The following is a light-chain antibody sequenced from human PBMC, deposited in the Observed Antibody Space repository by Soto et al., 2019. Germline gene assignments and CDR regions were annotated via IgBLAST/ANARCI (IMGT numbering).Light chain of an antibody. CDR3: SSYTTISTYV. J-gene: IGLJ1*01. V-gene: IGLV2-14*02. CDR2: EVT. Sequence: QSALTQPAYVSGSPGQSITISCTGTSRDIGTSNLVSWYQQFPGKAPKLIIYEVTKRPSGVSNRFSGSKSVNTASLTISGLQAEDEADYYCSSYTTISTYVFGTGTKVTVL. CDR1: SRDIGTSNL.